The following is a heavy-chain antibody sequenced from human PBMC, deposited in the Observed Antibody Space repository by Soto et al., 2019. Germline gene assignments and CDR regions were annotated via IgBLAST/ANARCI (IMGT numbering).Heavy chain of an antibody. J-gene: IGHJ6*02. CDR3: ARSNYRSGSYGYGLDV. CDR2: VYTSGST. V-gene: IGHV4-4*07. Sequence: SETLSLTCAVSCGSLNDYCWSWIRHPAGKGLEWIGRVYTSGSTNYNPSLKSRVTMSVDTSKSQFSLKLSSVTAADTAVYYCARSNYRSGSYGYGLDVWGQGNTVTVSS. D-gene: IGHD3-10*01. CDR1: CGSLNDYC.